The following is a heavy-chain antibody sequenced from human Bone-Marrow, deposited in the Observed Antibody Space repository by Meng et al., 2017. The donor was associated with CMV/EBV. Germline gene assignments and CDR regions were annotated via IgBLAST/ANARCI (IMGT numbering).Heavy chain of an antibody. CDR2: ITGSGGST. Sequence: GGSLRLSCAASGFTFSFYAMTWVRQAPGKGLEWVSAITGSGGSTYYADSVKGRFTISRENSRNTLYLQKNSLRAEDTAVYYCAKDWGSGSYYNGYWFDPWGQGTLVTVSS. J-gene: IGHJ5*02. CDR3: AKDWGSGSYYNGYWFDP. CDR1: GFTFSFYA. D-gene: IGHD3-10*01. V-gene: IGHV3-23*01.